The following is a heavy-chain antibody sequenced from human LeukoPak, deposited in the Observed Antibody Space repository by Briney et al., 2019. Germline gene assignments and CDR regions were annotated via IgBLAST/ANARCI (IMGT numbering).Heavy chain of an antibody. J-gene: IGHJ3*02. D-gene: IGHD2-2*02. CDR3: ARQAGYCSSTSCYRNTPAFDI. V-gene: IGHV5-51*01. CDR1: GNTFTTYW. CDR2: IYPGDSDT. Sequence: GESLKISCQGSGNTFTTYWIGWVRQMPGKGLEWMGIIYPGDSDTRYSPSFEGQVTISADKSISTAYLQWSSLKASDTAMYYCARQAGYCSSTSCYRNTPAFDIWGQGTMVTVSS.